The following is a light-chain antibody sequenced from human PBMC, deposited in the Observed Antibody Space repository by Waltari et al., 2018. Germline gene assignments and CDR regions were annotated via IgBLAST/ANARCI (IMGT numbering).Light chain of an antibody. J-gene: IGKJ4*01. V-gene: IGKV1-9*01. CDR2: GVS. Sequence: DIALTQSPSFLSASVVDIVTITFRASQGISSYLAWYQQNPGKAPELLIYGVSTLQIGVPSRFSGSGSGTEFTLTVSSLQPEDFATYYCLHLDNSRSEFTFGGGTKVEIK. CDR3: LHLDNSRSEFT. CDR1: QGISSY.